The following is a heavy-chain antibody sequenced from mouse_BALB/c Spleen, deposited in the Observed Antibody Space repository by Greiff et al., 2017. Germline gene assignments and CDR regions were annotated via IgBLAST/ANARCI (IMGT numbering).Heavy chain of an antibody. D-gene: IGHD1-2*01. CDR1: GYTFTSYV. V-gene: IGHV1-14*01. J-gene: IGHJ4*01. Sequence: VQLKESGPELVKPGASVKMSCKASGYTFTSYVMHWVKQKPGQGLEWIGYINPYNDGTKYNEKFKGKATLTSDKSSSTAYMELSSLTSEDSAVYYCARWATATGGAMDYWGQGTSVTVSS. CDR2: INPYNDGT. CDR3: ARWATATGGAMDY.